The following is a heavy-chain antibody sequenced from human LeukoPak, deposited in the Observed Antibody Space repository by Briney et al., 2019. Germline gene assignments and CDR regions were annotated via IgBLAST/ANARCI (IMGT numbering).Heavy chain of an antibody. Sequence: PGESLKISCKPSGSTFATYWIGWVRPLPGKGLEWMGIIYPGDSDARYSPSFQGQVTISADKSISTAYLQWSSLKASDSAMYYCARLRGSSLSYFDYWGQGTLVTVSS. J-gene: IGHJ4*02. CDR3: ARLRGSSLSYFDY. D-gene: IGHD1-26*01. CDR1: GSTFATYW. CDR2: IYPGDSDA. V-gene: IGHV5-51*01.